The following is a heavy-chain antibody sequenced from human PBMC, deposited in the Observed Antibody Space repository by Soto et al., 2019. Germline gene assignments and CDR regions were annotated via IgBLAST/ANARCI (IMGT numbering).Heavy chain of an antibody. CDR3: ARVDGIVVVPAAHRDYYYYMDV. J-gene: IGHJ6*03. CDR1: GGSFSGYY. Sequence: SGTLSLTCAVYGGSFSGYYWSWICQPPGKGLEWIGEINHSGSTNYNPSLKSRVTISVDTSKNQFSLKLSSVTAADTAVYYCARVDGIVVVPAAHRDYYYYMDVWAKGPRSPSP. CDR2: INHSGST. D-gene: IGHD2-2*01. V-gene: IGHV4-34*01.